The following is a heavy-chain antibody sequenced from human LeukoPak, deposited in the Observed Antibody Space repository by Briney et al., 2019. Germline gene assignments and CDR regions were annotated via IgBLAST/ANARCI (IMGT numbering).Heavy chain of an antibody. Sequence: GGSLRLSCAASGFTFSSYAMHWVRQAPGKGLEWVAVISYDGSNKYYADSVKGRITISRDNSKNTLNLQMTSLRAEDTAMYYRAKHHDYWSGYIRGFDSWGQGTLVTVSS. D-gene: IGHD3-3*01. CDR3: AKHHDYWSGYIRGFDS. CDR2: ISYDGSNK. J-gene: IGHJ4*02. V-gene: IGHV3-30*18. CDR1: GFTFSSYA.